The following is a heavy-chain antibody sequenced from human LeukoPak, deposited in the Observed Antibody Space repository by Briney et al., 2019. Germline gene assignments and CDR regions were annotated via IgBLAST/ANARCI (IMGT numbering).Heavy chain of an antibody. D-gene: IGHD3-10*01. CDR3: TTGIRGD. CDR1: GFTVSSNY. V-gene: IGHV3-15*04. J-gene: IGHJ4*02. CDR2: IASKTDGGAT. Sequence: GGSLRLSCAASGFTVSSNYISWVRQAPGEGLDWVGRIASKTDGGATDYAAPVKGRFTISRDDSKNTLNLQMNSLKTEDTAVYYCTTGIRGDWGQGTLVTVSS.